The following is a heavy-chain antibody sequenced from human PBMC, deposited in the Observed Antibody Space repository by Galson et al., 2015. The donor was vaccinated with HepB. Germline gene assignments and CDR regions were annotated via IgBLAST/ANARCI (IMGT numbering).Heavy chain of an antibody. CDR1: GFTFSAYA. CDR2: ISYDGTRT. Sequence: SLRLSCAASGFTFSAYAMDWVRQAPGKGLEWLAAISYDGTRTFYADSVKGRFTISRDNSENTLYLEMNSLGVDDMAVYFCARDRIRETFDYWGQGTLVTVFS. V-gene: IGHV3-30*01. D-gene: IGHD1-26*01. J-gene: IGHJ4*02. CDR3: ARDRIRETFDY.